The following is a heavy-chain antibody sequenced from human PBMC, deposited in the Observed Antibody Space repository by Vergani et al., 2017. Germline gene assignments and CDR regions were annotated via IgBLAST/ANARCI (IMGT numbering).Heavy chain of an antibody. V-gene: IGHV1-69*01. J-gene: IGHJ3*02. D-gene: IGHD3-22*01. CDR3: ARVPDXYDSSGYPLDAFDI. CDR1: GGTFSSYA. Sequence: QVQLVQSGAEVKKPGSSVKVSCKASGGTFSSYAISWVRQAPGQGLEWMGGIIPIFGTANYAQKFQGRVTITADESTSTAYMELSSLRSEDTAVYYCARVPDXYDSSGYPLDAFDIWGQGTMVTVSS. CDR2: IIPIFGTA.